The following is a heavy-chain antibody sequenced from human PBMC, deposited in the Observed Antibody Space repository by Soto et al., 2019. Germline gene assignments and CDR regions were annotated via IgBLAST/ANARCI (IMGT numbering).Heavy chain of an antibody. CDR2: IYSGGST. J-gene: IGHJ3*02. CDR3: ARAYGSGSYYRAFDI. V-gene: IGHV3-66*01. D-gene: IGHD3-10*01. CDR1: GFTVSSNY. Sequence: ESGGGLVQPGGSLRLSCAASGFTVSSNYMSWVRQAPGKGLEWVSVIYSGGSTYYADSVKGRFTISRDNSKNTLYLQMNSLRAEDTAVYYCARAYGSGSYYRAFDIWGQGTMVTVSS.